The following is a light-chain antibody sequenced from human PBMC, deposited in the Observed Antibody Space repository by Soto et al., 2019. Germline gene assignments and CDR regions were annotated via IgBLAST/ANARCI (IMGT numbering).Light chain of an antibody. CDR1: QSVSSY. J-gene: IGKJ5*01. V-gene: IGKV3-11*01. Sequence: EIVMTQSPATVSVSPGERATLSCRASQSVSSYLAWYQQKPGQAPRLLIYDASNRATGIPARFSGSGSGTDFTLTISSLEPEDFAVYYCQQRSNWLITFGQGTRLEIK. CDR3: QQRSNWLIT. CDR2: DAS.